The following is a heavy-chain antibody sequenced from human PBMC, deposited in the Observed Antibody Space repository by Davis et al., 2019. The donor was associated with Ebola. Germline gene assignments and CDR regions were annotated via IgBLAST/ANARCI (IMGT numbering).Heavy chain of an antibody. J-gene: IGHJ6*02. Sequence: PSETLSLTCTVSGGSISSYYWSWIRQPPGEGLEWIGFISYDGSTNYNPSLKSRVTISVDTSKNQFSLKLSSVTAADTAVYYCARRRYGMDVWGQGTTVTVSS. CDR1: GGSISSYY. CDR3: ARRRYGMDV. CDR2: ISYDGST. V-gene: IGHV4-59*12.